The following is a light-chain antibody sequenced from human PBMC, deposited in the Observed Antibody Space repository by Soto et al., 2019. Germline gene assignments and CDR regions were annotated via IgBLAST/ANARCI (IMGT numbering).Light chain of an antibody. CDR1: QSVSSY. V-gene: IGKV3-11*01. Sequence: EIVLTQSPATLSLSPGERATLSCRASQSVSSYLAWYQQKPGQAPRLLIYDASNRATCIPARFSGSGSGTDFPLTISRLEPEDFAVYYCQQRSNWPPWTFGQGTKVEIK. J-gene: IGKJ1*01. CDR2: DAS. CDR3: QQRSNWPPWT.